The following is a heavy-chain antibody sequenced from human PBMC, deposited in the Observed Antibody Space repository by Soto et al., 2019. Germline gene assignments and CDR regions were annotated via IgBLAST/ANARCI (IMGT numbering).Heavy chain of an antibody. Sequence: XTLSLPGAVYGGAFSGYDWCWIRQPPGKGLEWSGEINHRGSTNYNPSLKSRVTISVDTSKNQFSLKLSSVTAEDTAVYYCATYFKWELLGWGQGTLGPVS. CDR2: INHRGST. D-gene: IGHD1-26*01. V-gene: IGHV4-34*01. CDR3: ATYFKWELLG. J-gene: IGHJ4*02. CDR1: GGAFSGYD.